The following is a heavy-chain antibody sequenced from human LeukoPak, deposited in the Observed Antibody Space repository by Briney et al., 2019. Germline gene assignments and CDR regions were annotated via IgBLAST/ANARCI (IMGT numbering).Heavy chain of an antibody. J-gene: IGHJ4*02. CDR3: AKDKVSGSSGWYTYFDY. D-gene: IGHD6-19*01. Sequence: QAGGSLRLSCAASGLTFRSYAMSWVRQAPGKGLEWVSAIRGRGGGTYYADSEKGRYTLYRENHKNTLYLQMNTLRAEDTAVYYCAKDKVSGSSGWYTYFDYWGQGALVTVSS. CDR1: GLTFRSYA. V-gene: IGHV3-23*01. CDR2: IRGRGGGT.